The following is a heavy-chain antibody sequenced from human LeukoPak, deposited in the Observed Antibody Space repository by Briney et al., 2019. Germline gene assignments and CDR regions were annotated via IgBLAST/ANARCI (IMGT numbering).Heavy chain of an antibody. V-gene: IGHV4-30-4*01. J-gene: IGHJ4*02. CDR2: IYYSGST. CDR1: GGSISSDNFY. D-gene: IGHD6-13*01. CDR3: VREYSSSWSYYFDY. Sequence: SQTVSLTCTVSGGSISSDNFYWSWIRQPPGKGLEWIGYIYYSGSTYYNPSLKSRITISVDTSKNQFSLKVSSVTAADTAVYFCVREYSSSWSYYFDYWGQGTLVTVSS.